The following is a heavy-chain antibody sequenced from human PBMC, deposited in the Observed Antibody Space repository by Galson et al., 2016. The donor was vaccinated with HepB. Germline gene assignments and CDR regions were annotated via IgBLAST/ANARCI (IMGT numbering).Heavy chain of an antibody. Sequence: SLRLSCAASGFTFTSYAMSWVRQAPGRGLEWVSAISGSADTTYYANSVKGRFTISRDNSKNTVYLQMNSLRVEGTAVYFCAKMQGYFDYWGQGTLVTVSS. V-gene: IGHV3-23*01. D-gene: IGHD2-15*01. CDR1: GFTFTSYA. CDR3: AKMQGYFDY. J-gene: IGHJ4*02. CDR2: ISGSADTT.